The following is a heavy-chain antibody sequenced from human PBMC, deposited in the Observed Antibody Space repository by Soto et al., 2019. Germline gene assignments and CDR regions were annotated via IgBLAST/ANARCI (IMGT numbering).Heavy chain of an antibody. CDR2: IIPIFGTA. J-gene: IGHJ4*02. CDR3: ARVSVAATQSFDY. Sequence: GASVKVSCKASGGTFSSYAISWVRQAPGQGLEWMGGIIPIFGTANYAQKFQGRVTITADESTSTAYMVLSSLRSEDMAVYYCARVSVAATQSFDYWGQGTLVTVSS. CDR1: GGTFSSYA. D-gene: IGHD2-15*01. V-gene: IGHV1-69*13.